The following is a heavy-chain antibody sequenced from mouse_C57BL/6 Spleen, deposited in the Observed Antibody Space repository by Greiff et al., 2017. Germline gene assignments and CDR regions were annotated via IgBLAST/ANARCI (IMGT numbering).Heavy chain of an antibody. CDR3: TRTHYYGSTYYFDY. D-gene: IGHD1-1*01. CDR2: IRNKANNHAT. Sequence: EVKVEESGGGLVQPGGSMKLSCAASGFTFSDAWMDWVRQSPEKGLEWVAEIRNKANNHATYYAESVKGRFTISRDDSKSSVYLQMNSLRAEDTGIYYCTRTHYYGSTYYFDYWGQGTTLTVSS. V-gene: IGHV6-6*01. J-gene: IGHJ2*01. CDR1: GFTFSDAW.